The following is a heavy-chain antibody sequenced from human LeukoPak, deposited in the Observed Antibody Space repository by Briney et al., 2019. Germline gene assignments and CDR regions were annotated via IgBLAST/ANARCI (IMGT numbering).Heavy chain of an antibody. D-gene: IGHD5-18*01. J-gene: IGHJ4*03. CDR2: IYSGGST. V-gene: IGHV3-53*04. CDR3: ARGGRFDTAMEYYFDY. CDR1: GFTVSSNY. Sequence: GGSLRLSCAASGFTVSSNYMSWVRQAPGKGLEWVSVIYSGGSTYYADSVKGRFTISRHNSKNTLYLQMNSLRAEDTAVYYCARGGRFDTAMEYYFDYRGQGTTVTVSS.